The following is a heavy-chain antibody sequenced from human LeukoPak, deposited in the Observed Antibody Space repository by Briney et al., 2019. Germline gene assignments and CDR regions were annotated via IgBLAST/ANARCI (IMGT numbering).Heavy chain of an antibody. CDR3: ARAPREYSSGLAAFDM. J-gene: IGHJ3*02. CDR2: IYSGGGT. Sequence: PGGSLRLSCAASGFTVISNYMSWVRQAPGKGLEWVSVIYSGGGTYYADSVKGRFTIPRDNSKNTLYLQMNSLRVEDTAVYYCARAPREYSSGLAAFDMWGQGTMVTVSS. V-gene: IGHV3-53*01. CDR1: GFTVISNY. D-gene: IGHD6-19*01.